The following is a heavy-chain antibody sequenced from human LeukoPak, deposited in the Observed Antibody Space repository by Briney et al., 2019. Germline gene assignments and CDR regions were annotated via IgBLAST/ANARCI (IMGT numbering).Heavy chain of an antibody. V-gene: IGHV4-59*01. CDR3: ARVVSGPIVATIFDY. CDR1: GGSFSGYY. J-gene: IGHJ4*02. D-gene: IGHD5-12*01. Sequence: SETLSLTCAVYGGSFSGYYWSWLRQPPGKGLEWIGYIYYSGSTNYNPSLKSRVTISVDTSKNQFSLKLSSVTAADTAVYYCARVVSGPIVATIFDYWGQGTLVTVSS. CDR2: IYYSGST.